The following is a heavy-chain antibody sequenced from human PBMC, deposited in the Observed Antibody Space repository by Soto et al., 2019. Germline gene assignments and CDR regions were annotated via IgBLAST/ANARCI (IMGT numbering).Heavy chain of an antibody. Sequence: SETLSLTCAVSGFSISRDYYWGWIRQPPGRGLERIGNVHHTGATDYTPSLRTRVTISLDTSKNQFSLKLTSVTAADTAVYYCARDRSGGSYTYWGQGILVTVSS. CDR1: GFSISRDYY. CDR2: VHHTGAT. CDR3: ARDRSGGSYTY. V-gene: IGHV4-38-2*02. D-gene: IGHD1-26*01. J-gene: IGHJ4*02.